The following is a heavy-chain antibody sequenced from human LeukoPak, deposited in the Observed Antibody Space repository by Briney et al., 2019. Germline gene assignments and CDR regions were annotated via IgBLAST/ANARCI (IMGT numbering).Heavy chain of an antibody. J-gene: IGHJ4*02. V-gene: IGHV3-48*03. CDR2: ISTSGSTI. D-gene: IGHD1-1*01. CDR3: ARDQVRYIDY. Sequence: GGSLRLSCAASGFTFSSYEMNWVRQAPGKGLEWVSYISTSGSTIYYAASVKGRFTISRDNAKNSLPLQMNSLRAEDTAVYYCARDQVRYIDYWGQGTLVTVSS. CDR1: GFTFSSYE.